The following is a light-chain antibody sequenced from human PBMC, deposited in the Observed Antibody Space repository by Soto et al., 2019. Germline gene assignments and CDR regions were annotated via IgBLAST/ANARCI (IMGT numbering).Light chain of an antibody. Sequence: ELVLTQSPGTLSLSPGERATLSCRASQSVSSSYLAWYQQKPGQAPRLLIYGASSRATGIQDRFSGSGSGTDFTLTIRRLEPEDFAVYYCKQYGSSSWTFGQGTKVDIK. J-gene: IGKJ1*01. CDR3: KQYGSSSWT. CDR2: GAS. CDR1: QSVSSSY. V-gene: IGKV3-20*01.